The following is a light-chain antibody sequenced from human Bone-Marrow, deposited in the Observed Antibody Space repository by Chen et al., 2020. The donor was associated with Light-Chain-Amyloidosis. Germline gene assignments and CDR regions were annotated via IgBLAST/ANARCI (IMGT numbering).Light chain of an antibody. CDR3: QSADSSGTYEVI. Sequence: SYELTQPPSVSVSPGHTARITCSGDDLPTKYAYWYQQKPGQAPVLVIHRDTERPSGISERFSGSSSVTTATLTISGVQAEDEADYHCQSADSSGTYEVIFGGGTKLTGL. CDR1: DLPTKY. J-gene: IGLJ2*01. V-gene: IGLV3-25*03. CDR2: RDT.